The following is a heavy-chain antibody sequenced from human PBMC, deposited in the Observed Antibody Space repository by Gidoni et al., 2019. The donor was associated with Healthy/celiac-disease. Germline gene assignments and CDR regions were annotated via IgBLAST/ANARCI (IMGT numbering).Heavy chain of an antibody. CDR1: GGTFSSYA. CDR3: VRGGIAAGYFQH. D-gene: IGHD6-25*01. J-gene: IGHJ1*01. Sequence: QVQLVQSGAEVTKPGSSVKVSCKTSGGTFSSYAISWVRQAPGQGLEWMGGIIPIFGTANSAQKFQGRVTITADESTSTAYMELSSLRSEDTAVYYCVRGGIAAGYFQHWGQGTLVTVSS. CDR2: IIPIFGTA. V-gene: IGHV1-69*01.